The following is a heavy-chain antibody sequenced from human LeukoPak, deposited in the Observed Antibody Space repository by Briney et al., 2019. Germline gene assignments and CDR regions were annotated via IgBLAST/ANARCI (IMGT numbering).Heavy chain of an antibody. CDR1: GGSCSGYY. D-gene: IGHD2-15*01. Sequence: SETLSLTCAVYGGSCSGYYWSWIRQPPGKGLEWIGEISHSGSTNYNPSLKSRVTISVDTSKNQFSLKLSSVTAADTAVYYCATRPCSGGSCYSASRPYYFDYWGQGTLVAVSS. CDR3: ATRPCSGGSCYSASRPYYFDY. J-gene: IGHJ4*02. V-gene: IGHV4-34*01. CDR2: ISHSGST.